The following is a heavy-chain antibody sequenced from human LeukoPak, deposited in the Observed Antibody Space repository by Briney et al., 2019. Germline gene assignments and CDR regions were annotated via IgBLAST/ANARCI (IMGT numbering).Heavy chain of an antibody. J-gene: IGHJ5*02. CDR3: ARAVYCSSTSCYPRLADWFDP. CDR1: GYTFTSYD. CDR2: ISAYNGNT. Sequence: ASVKVSCKASGYTFTSYDISWVRQAPGQGLEWMGWISAYNGNTNYAQKLQGRVTMTTDTSTSTAYMELRSLRSDDTAVYYCARAVYCSSTSCYPRLADWFDPWGQGTLVTVSS. V-gene: IGHV1-18*01. D-gene: IGHD2-2*01.